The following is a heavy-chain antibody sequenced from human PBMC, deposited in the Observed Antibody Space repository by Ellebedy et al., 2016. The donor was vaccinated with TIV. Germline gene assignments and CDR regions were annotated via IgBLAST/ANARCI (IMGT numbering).Heavy chain of an antibody. CDR3: ARDSSGWYGEGRIFDY. D-gene: IGHD6-19*01. Sequence: AASVKVSCKASGGTFSNYAFNWVRQAPGQRLEWMGWINAGNGNTKYSQKFQGRVTITRDTSASTAYMELSSLRSEDTAVYYCARDSSGWYGEGRIFDYWGQGTLVTVSS. CDR1: GGTFSNYA. CDR2: INAGNGNT. V-gene: IGHV1-3*01. J-gene: IGHJ4*02.